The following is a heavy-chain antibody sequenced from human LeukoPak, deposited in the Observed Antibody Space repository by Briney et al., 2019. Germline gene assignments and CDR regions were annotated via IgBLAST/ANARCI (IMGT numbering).Heavy chain of an antibody. D-gene: IGHD6-13*01. CDR1: GFTFTNYA. Sequence: PGGSLRLSCAASGFTFTNYAMSWVRQAPGKGLEWVSAISGSGGSTYYADSVKGRFTISRGNSKNTLYLQMNSLRAEDTAIYYCAKEDSSSWTNWFDPWGQGTLVTVSS. J-gene: IGHJ5*02. V-gene: IGHV3-23*01. CDR3: AKEDSSSWTNWFDP. CDR2: ISGSGGST.